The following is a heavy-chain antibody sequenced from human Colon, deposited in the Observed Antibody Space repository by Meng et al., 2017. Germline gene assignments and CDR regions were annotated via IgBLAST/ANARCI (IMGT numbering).Heavy chain of an antibody. J-gene: IGHJ6*02. Sequence: GGSLRLSCAASGFTFSSYAMHWVRQAPGKGLEWVAVISYDGSNKYYADSVKGRFTISRDNSKNTLYLQMNSLRAEDTAVYYCAREVQAVAGLYYGMDVWDQGTTVTVSS. D-gene: IGHD6-19*01. CDR2: ISYDGSNK. CDR1: GFTFSSYA. V-gene: IGHV3-30*01. CDR3: AREVQAVAGLYYGMDV.